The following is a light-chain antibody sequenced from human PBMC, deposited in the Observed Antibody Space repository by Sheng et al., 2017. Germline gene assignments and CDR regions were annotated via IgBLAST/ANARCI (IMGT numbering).Light chain of an antibody. Sequence: DIQMTQSPSSLSASVGDRVSITCRASQNSNNYLNWYQQKPGKAPQLLIYATSSLQSGVPSRFSGSGSDTVFTLTISSLQPEDFATYYCQQSFRTPYTFGQGTKLEIK. V-gene: IGKV1-39*01. CDR3: QQSFRTPYT. CDR1: QNSNNY. J-gene: IGKJ2*01. CDR2: ATS.